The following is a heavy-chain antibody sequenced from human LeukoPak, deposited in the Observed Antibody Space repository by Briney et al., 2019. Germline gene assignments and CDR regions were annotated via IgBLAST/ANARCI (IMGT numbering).Heavy chain of an antibody. Sequence: GESLKISCKGSGYSFTSYWIGWVRQMPGKGLEWMGIIHPGDSDTRYSPSFQGQVTISADKSISTAYLQWSSLKASDTAMYYCARHGRYYCSSTSCYFDYWGQGTLVTVSS. CDR3: ARHGRYYCSSTSCYFDY. CDR2: IHPGDSDT. D-gene: IGHD2-2*01. CDR1: GYSFTSYW. V-gene: IGHV5-51*01. J-gene: IGHJ4*02.